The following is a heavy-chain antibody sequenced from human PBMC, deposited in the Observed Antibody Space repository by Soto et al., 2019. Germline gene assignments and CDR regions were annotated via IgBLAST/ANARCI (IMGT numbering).Heavy chain of an antibody. CDR3: ASPTVTPHYGMDV. D-gene: IGHD4-17*01. V-gene: IGHV3-11*01. Sequence: QVQLVESGGGLVKPGGPLRLSCAASGFTFSDYYISWIRQAPGKGLEWVSYISSSGSTIYYADSVKGRFTISRDNAKNALYLQMNSLRAEDTAVYYCASPTVTPHYGMDVWGQGTTVTVSS. J-gene: IGHJ6*02. CDR2: ISSSGSTI. CDR1: GFTFSDYY.